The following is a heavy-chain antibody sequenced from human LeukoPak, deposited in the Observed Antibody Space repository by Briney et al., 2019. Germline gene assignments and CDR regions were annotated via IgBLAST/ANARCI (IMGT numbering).Heavy chain of an antibody. CDR1: GGSIINYY. D-gene: IGHD3-22*01. CDR3: ASQTYYYDSSGYYSYLNWFDP. V-gene: IGHV4-59*01. CDR2: IYHSGST. J-gene: IGHJ5*02. Sequence: SETLSLTCSVSGGSIINYYWSWIRQPPGKGLEWIGYIYHSGSTNYNPSLKSRVTISVDTSKNQISLKLDSVTAADTAVYYCASQTYYYDSSGYYSYLNWFDPWGQGTLVTVSS.